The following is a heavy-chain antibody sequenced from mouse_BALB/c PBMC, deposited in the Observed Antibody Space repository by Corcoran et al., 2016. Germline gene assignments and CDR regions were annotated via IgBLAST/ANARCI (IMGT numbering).Heavy chain of an antibody. CDR2: IYPGDGST. CDR1: GYTFTSYD. D-gene: IGHD1-1*01. J-gene: IGHJ2*01. Sequence: QVQLQQSGPERVKPGALVKISCKASGYTFTSYDLNWVKQRPGQGLEWIGWIYPGDGSTKYNEKFKGKDTLTADKSSSTAYMQLSSLTSENSAVYFCSRSYYGSRHYFDYWGQGTTLTVSS. CDR3: SRSYYGSRHYFDY. V-gene: IGHV1S56*01.